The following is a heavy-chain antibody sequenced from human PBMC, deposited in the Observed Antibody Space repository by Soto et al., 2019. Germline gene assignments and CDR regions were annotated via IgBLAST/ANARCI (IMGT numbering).Heavy chain of an antibody. V-gene: IGHV3-23*01. Sequence: GGSLRLSCAASGFTFSSYAMSWVRQAPGKGLEWVSAISGSGGSTYYADSVKGRFTISRDNSKNTLYLQMNSLRAEDTAVYYCAKDYGDYYDSSEYGLSSRAFDYWGQGTLVTVSS. CDR3: AKDYGDYYDSSEYGLSSRAFDY. CDR2: ISGSGGST. CDR1: GFTFSSYA. J-gene: IGHJ4*02. D-gene: IGHD3-22*01.